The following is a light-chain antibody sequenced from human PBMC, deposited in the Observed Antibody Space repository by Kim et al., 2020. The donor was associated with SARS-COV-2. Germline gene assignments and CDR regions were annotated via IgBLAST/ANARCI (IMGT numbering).Light chain of an antibody. CDR3: QQYSSYPYT. CDR2: RAS. CDR1: ENIDTW. V-gene: IGKV1-5*03. Sequence: DIQMTQSPSLVSASVGDRVNIACRASENIDTWLAWYQQKPGKAPKVLIYRASRLENGVPSRVSGSGSGTEFTLTISTLQPEDLATYYCQQYSSYPYTFGRGTKLEI. J-gene: IGKJ2*01.